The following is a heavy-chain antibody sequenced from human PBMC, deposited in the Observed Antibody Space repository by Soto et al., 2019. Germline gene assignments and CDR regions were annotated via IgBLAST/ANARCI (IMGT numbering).Heavy chain of an antibody. CDR3: ARADIVLVPAAMPSWFDP. CDR2: IYYSGST. J-gene: IGHJ5*02. Sequence: SDTLSLTWTVSGGSISRYYWSWIRQPPGKGLEWIGYIYYSGSTNYNPSLKSRVTISVDTSKNQFSLKLSSVTAADTAVYYCARADIVLVPAAMPSWFDPWGQGTLVTVSS. CDR1: GGSISRYY. D-gene: IGHD2-2*01. V-gene: IGHV4-59*01.